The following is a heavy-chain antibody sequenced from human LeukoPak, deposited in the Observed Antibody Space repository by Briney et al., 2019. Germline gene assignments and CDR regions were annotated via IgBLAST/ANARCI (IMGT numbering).Heavy chain of an antibody. CDR3: ARHVSTSESENFDY. CDR1: GVSISSYY. CDR2: IYTSGST. Sequence: PSETLSLTCTVSGVSISSYYWSWIRQPPGKGLEWIGYIYTSGSTNHNPFLKSRVTISVDTSKNQFSLKLSSVTAADTAVYYCARHVSTSESENFDYWGQGTLVTVSS. V-gene: IGHV4-4*09. D-gene: IGHD3-10*02. J-gene: IGHJ4*02.